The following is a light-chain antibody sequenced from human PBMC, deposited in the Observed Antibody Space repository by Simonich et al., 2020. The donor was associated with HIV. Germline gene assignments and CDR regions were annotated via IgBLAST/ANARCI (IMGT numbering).Light chain of an antibody. J-gene: IGKJ2*01. V-gene: IGKV4-1*01. Sequence: DIVMTQSPDSLAVSLGERANINCKSSQSVLYSSNNKNYLSWYQQKPGQPPNLLIYWASTRESGVPDRFSGSGSGTDFTLTISSLQAEDVAVYYCQQYYSTPQTFGQGTKLEIK. CDR2: WAS. CDR3: QQYYSTPQT. CDR1: QSVLYSSNNKNY.